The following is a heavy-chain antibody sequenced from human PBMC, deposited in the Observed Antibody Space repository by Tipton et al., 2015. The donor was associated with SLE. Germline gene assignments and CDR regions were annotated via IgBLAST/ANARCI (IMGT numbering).Heavy chain of an antibody. CDR2: IYYDGSNK. CDR3: ARDPSAATGVKGPFDY. D-gene: IGHD6-13*01. Sequence: RSLRLSCVASGFSLNTYAMSWVRQAPGKGLEWVAIIYYDGSNKFYAASVKGRFTISRDNFKNTLYLQMDNLRAEDTAVYYCARDPSAATGVKGPFDYWGQGSLVTVSS. CDR1: GFSLNTYA. V-gene: IGHV3-33*08. J-gene: IGHJ4*02.